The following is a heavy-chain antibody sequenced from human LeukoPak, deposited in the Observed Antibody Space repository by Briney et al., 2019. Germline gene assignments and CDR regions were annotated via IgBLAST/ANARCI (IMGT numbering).Heavy chain of an antibody. CDR1: GFTFTNYG. CDR3: ARAFFAYYGSGTYLDF. Sequence: GRSLRLSCAASGFTFTNYGMHWVRQAPGKGLKRVSVIWSDGSHEYYADSVKGRFTISRDNSKNTLYLQMNSLRAEDTAVYYCARAFFAYYGSGTYLDFWGQGTLVTVSS. CDR2: IWSDGSHE. J-gene: IGHJ4*02. V-gene: IGHV3-33*01. D-gene: IGHD3-10*01.